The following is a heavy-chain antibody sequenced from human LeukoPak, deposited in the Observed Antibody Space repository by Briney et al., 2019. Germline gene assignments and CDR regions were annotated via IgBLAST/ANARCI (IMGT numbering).Heavy chain of an antibody. V-gene: IGHV3-23*01. D-gene: IGHD3-22*01. CDR1: GFTFTSYA. CDR3: AKATTARVVDNCFDY. J-gene: IGHJ4*02. CDR2: ISGNGGAT. Sequence: GGSLRLSCAASGFTFTSYAMSWVRQAPGKGLEWVSAISGNGGATYYADSVKCRFTISRDNSKNTLHLQMNSLRAGDTALYYCAKATTARVVDNCFDYWGQGTLVSVSS.